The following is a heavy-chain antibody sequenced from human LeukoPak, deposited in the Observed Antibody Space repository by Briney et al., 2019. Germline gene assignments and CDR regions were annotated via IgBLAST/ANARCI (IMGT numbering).Heavy chain of an antibody. Sequence: GESLEISCEGAGYSFTSYWIGWVRQLPGKGLEWVGIIYPGDSDTRYSPSFQGQVTISADKSISTAYLQWSSLKASDTAMYYCARQGGSSSFGDYWGQGTLVTVSS. CDR2: IYPGDSDT. V-gene: IGHV5-51*01. CDR1: GYSFTSYW. J-gene: IGHJ4*02. D-gene: IGHD6-13*01. CDR3: ARQGGSSSFGDY.